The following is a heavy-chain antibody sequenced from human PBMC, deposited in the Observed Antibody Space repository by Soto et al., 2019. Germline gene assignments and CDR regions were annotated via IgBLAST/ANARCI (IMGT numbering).Heavy chain of an antibody. CDR1: GFTFSSYA. CDR2: ISGSGGST. J-gene: IGHJ4*02. CDR3: AKGPTVTLYGLLAY. Sequence: GGSLRLSCAASGFTFSSYAMSWVRQAPGKGLEWVSAISGSGGSTYYADSVKGRFTISRDNSKNTLYLQMNSLRAEDTAVYYCAKGPTVTLYGLLAYCGQGTLVPGSS. V-gene: IGHV3-23*01. D-gene: IGHD4-17*01.